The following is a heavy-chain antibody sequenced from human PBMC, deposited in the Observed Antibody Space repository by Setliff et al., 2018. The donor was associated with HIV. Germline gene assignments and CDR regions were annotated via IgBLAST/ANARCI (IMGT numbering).Heavy chain of an antibody. V-gene: IGHV4-59*10. Sequence: SETLSLTCAVYGGSFSGYYWSWIRQPAGKGLEWIGHIYTDGSTNFNPSLRSRVTISADTPKNQLSLKLTSVTAADTAVYYCASGREAVAGALHFDYWGQGTQVTVSS. CDR1: GGSFSGYY. CDR3: ASGREAVAGALHFDY. J-gene: IGHJ4*02. D-gene: IGHD6-19*01. CDR2: IYTDGST.